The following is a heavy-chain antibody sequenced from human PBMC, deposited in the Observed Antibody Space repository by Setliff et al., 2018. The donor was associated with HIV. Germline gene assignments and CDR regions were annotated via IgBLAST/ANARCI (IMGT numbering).Heavy chain of an antibody. Sequence: SVKVSCKASGVTLNIAYGISWVRQAPGQGLEWMGGIVPLLGTTHYAQKFQGRVTITADESTSTAYMELSSLRSEDTAVYYCARGTRITGTPTDPYYFDYWGRGTLVTVSS. CDR2: IVPLLGTT. J-gene: IGHJ4*02. CDR1: GVTLNIAYG. CDR3: ARGTRITGTPTDPYYFDY. V-gene: IGHV1-69*13. D-gene: IGHD1-7*01.